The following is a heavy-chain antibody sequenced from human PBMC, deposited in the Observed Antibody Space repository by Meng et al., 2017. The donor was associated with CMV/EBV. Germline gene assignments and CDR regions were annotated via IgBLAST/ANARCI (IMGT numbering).Heavy chain of an antibody. V-gene: IGHV1-18*01. D-gene: IGHD6-6*01. CDR1: GYTFTSYG. Sequence: ASVKVSCKASGYTFTSYGISWVRQAPGQGLEWMGWISAYNGNTNYAQKLQGRVTMTTDTSTSTAYMELSSLRSEDTAVYYCARVKRSIAARRTWYYFDYWGQGTLVTVSS. CDR2: ISAYNGNT. CDR3: ARVKRSIAARRTWYYFDY. J-gene: IGHJ4*02.